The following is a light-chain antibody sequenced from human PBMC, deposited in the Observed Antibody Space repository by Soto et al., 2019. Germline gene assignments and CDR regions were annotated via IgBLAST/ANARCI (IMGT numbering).Light chain of an antibody. CDR3: QQRRNWPLT. CDR2: DTS. V-gene: IGKV3-11*01. Sequence: EIVLTQSPAALSLSPGERATLSCRATQSVSGELAWYQQKPGQAPMLLIYDTSNRATGIPARFSGSGSGTDFTLTISSLEPEDFAVYYCQQRRNWPLTFGGGTKVEIK. J-gene: IGKJ4*01. CDR1: QSVSGE.